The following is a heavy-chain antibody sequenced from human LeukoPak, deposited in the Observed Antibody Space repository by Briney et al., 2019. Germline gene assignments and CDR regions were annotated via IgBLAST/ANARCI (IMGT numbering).Heavy chain of an antibody. Sequence: SGGSLRLSCAASGFTFSSYEMNWVRQAPGKGLEWVSYIGSGGSSIYYADSVKGRFNISRDNAKNSLYLQMNSLRAEDTAVYYCAELGITMIGGVWGKGTTVTISS. CDR3: AELGITMIGGV. V-gene: IGHV3-48*03. J-gene: IGHJ6*04. CDR2: IGSGGSSI. CDR1: GFTFSSYE. D-gene: IGHD3-10*02.